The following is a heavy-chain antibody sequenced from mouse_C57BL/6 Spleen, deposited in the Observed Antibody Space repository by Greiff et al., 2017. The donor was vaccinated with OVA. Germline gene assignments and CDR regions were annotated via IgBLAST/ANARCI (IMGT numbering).Heavy chain of an antibody. J-gene: IGHJ4*01. CDR2: YPGSGNTY. CDR3: GSSLMDD. Sequence: VQLQQSGPELVKPGASVKMSCKASGYTFTDYYMHWVKQKPGKGLEWIGEIYPGSGNTYYNEKFKGKATLTADTSSSTAYMQLSSLTSEDSAVYFYYGSSLMDDWGQGTSVTVSS. CDR1: YTFTDYYM. V-gene: IGHV1-83*01. D-gene: IGHD1-1*01.